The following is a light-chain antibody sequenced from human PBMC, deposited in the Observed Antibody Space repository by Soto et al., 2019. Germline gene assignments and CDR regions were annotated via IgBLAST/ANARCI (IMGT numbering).Light chain of an antibody. J-gene: IGKJ5*01. CDR3: QQGGNWPLT. CDR2: GAS. V-gene: IGKV3-11*01. Sequence: EIVLTQSPATLSLSPGERATLSCRASQSVSSYLAWYQQKPGQAPRLLIYGASTRATGIPDRFSGSGSGTDFTLTISSLEPEDFAVYYCQQGGNWPLTFGQGTRLEIK. CDR1: QSVSSY.